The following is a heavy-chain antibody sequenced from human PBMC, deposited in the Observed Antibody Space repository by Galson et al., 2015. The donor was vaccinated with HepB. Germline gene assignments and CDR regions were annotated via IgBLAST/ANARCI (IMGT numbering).Heavy chain of an antibody. Sequence: SLRLSCAASGFAFSRYAMSWVRQAPGKGLEWVSAISGSDESTYFASSGQGRFSIFRDNSTNTMYLQLNSLRAEETAVYYCASHTADGVSTFDFWGQGTLVTVSS. J-gene: IGHJ4*02. D-gene: IGHD5/OR15-5a*01. CDR2: ISGSDEST. V-gene: IGHV3-23*01. CDR3: ASHTADGVSTFDF. CDR1: GFAFSRYA.